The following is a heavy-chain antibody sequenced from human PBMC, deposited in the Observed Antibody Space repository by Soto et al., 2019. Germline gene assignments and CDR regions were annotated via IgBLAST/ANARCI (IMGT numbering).Heavy chain of an antibody. V-gene: IGHV1-3*01. CDR3: ARAEYYYDSSGPHYGMDV. D-gene: IGHD3-22*01. J-gene: IGHJ6*02. CDR1: GYTFTNYA. Sequence: AAVKVSCKASGYTFTNYAMHWVRQAPGQRLEWMGWINAGNGNTKYSQKFQGRVTITRDTSASTAYMELSSLRSEDTAVYYCARAEYYYDSSGPHYGMDVWGQGTTVTVS. CDR2: INAGNGNT.